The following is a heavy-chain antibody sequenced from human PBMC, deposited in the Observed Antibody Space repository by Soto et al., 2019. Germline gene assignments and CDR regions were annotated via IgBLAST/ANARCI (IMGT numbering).Heavy chain of an antibody. Sequence: QVQLQESGPGLVKPSQTLSLTCTVSGGSISSGGYYWSWIRQHPGKGLEGIGDIYYSGSTYYNPSLKSRVTISVDTSKNQFSLKLSSETAADTAVYYCARGEDSSGYYSYNWFDPWGQGTLVTVSS. CDR1: GGSISSGGYY. CDR3: ARGEDSSGYYSYNWFDP. D-gene: IGHD3-22*01. J-gene: IGHJ5*02. V-gene: IGHV4-31*03. CDR2: IYYSGST.